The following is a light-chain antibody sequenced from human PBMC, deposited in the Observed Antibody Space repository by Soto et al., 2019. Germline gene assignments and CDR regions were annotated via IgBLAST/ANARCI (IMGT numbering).Light chain of an antibody. CDR3: QQYNAYSQT. Sequence: DIQMTQSPSTLSASVGDRVTITCRASQTISPWLAWYQQKPGKAPNLLIYDVSNLESGVPSRFSGSGSGTEFTLTISSLQPDDFATYYCQQYNAYSQTFGQGTKVDIK. J-gene: IGKJ1*01. CDR1: QTISPW. V-gene: IGKV1-5*01. CDR2: DVS.